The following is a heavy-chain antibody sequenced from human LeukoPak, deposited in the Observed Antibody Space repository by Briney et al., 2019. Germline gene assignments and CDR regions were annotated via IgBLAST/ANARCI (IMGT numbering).Heavy chain of an antibody. D-gene: IGHD3-9*01. CDR1: GGSISSSSYY. Sequence: SETLSLTCTVSGGSISSSSYYWGWIRQPPGKGLEWIGSIYYSGSTYYNPSLKSRVTISVDTSKNQFSLKLSSVTAADTAVYYCARVDVYYDILTGYYPYYFDYWGQGTLVTVSS. CDR2: IYYSGST. V-gene: IGHV4-39*01. CDR3: ARVDVYYDILTGYYPYYFDY. J-gene: IGHJ4*02.